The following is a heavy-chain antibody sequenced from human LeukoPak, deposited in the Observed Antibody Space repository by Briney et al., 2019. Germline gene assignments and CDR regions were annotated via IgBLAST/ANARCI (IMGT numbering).Heavy chain of an antibody. CDR2: ISSSSSYI. CDR1: GYSISSGYY. J-gene: IGHJ4*02. CDR3: ARTYYDILTGYYYYFDY. D-gene: IGHD3-9*01. V-gene: IGHV3-21*01. Sequence: PSETLSLTCTVSGYSISSGYYWGWIRQPPGKGLEWVSSISSSSSYIYYADSVKGRFTISRDNAKNSLYLQMNSLRAEDTAVYYCARTYYDILTGYYYYFDYWGQGTLVTVSS.